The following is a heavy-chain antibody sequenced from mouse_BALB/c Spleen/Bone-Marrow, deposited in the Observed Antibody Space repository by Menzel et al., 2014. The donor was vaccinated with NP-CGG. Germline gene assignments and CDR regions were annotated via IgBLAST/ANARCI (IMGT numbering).Heavy chain of an antibody. CDR3: ARNYRYAWFVY. CDR2: IFPGDGTT. V-gene: IGHV1S56*01. D-gene: IGHD2-14*01. Sequence: VQLVESGAELVKPGASVKLSCKASGYTFTTYDINWVRQRPEQGLEWIGWIFPGDGTTKYNEKFKGKATLTTDKSYSTAYMQFSRPTSEDSAVYFCARNYRYAWFVYWGQGTLVTVSA. J-gene: IGHJ3*01. CDR1: GYTFTTYD.